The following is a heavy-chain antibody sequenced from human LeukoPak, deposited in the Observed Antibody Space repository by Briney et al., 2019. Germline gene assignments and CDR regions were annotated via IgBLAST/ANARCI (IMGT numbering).Heavy chain of an antibody. J-gene: IGHJ4*02. D-gene: IGHD2-15*01. Sequence: GGSLRLSCAASGFTFSSYAMNWVRQAPGKGLEWVSRISGSGGSTYYADSVKGRSTISRDNSKNTLYLQMNSLRAEDTAVFSCAKEEGYCSGGTCAFGYWGQGTPVTVSS. CDR1: GFTFSSYA. V-gene: IGHV3-23*01. CDR3: AKEEGYCSGGTCAFGY. CDR2: ISGSGGST.